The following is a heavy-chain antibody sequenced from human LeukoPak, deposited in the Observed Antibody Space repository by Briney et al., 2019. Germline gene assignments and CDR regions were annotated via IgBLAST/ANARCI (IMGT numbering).Heavy chain of an antibody. CDR1: GYTFTSYD. J-gene: IGHJ4*02. V-gene: IGHV1-8*01. CDR3: ARGRMVRGVIITFFDY. Sequence: ASVKVSCKASGYTFTSYDINWVRQATGQGLEWMGWMNPNSGNTGYAQKFQGRVTMTRNTSISTAYMELSSLRSEDTAVYYCARGRMVRGVIITFFDYWGQGTLVTASS. D-gene: IGHD3-10*01. CDR2: MNPNSGNT.